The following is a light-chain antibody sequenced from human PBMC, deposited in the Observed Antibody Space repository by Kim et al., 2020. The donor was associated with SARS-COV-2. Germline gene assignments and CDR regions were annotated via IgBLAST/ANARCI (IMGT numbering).Light chain of an antibody. CDR2: GNR. CDR3: QSFASRPSSSRV. V-gene: IGLV1-40*01. Sequence: QSVLTQPPSVSGAPGQTVTISCAGNSSNLGAGYDVHWYRQFPGTAPKLLIYGNRNRPSGVSDRFSGSKSGTSASLAITGLQAEDEADYYCQSFASRPSSSRVFGGGTKVTVL. CDR1: SSNLGAGYD. J-gene: IGLJ3*02.